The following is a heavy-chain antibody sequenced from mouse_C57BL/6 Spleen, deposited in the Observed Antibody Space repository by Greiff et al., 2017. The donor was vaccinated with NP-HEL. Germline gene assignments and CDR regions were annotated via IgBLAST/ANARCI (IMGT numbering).Heavy chain of an antibody. Sequence: QVQLKQPGAELVRPGSSVKLSCKASGYTFTSYWMHWVKQRPIQGLEWIGNIDPSDSETHYNQKFKDKATLTVDKSSSTAYMQLSSLTSEDSAVYYCARREDYDGESKAMDYWGQGTSVTVSS. CDR3: ARREDYDGESKAMDY. V-gene: IGHV1-52*01. J-gene: IGHJ4*01. CDR2: IDPSDSET. CDR1: GYTFTSYW. D-gene: IGHD2-4*01.